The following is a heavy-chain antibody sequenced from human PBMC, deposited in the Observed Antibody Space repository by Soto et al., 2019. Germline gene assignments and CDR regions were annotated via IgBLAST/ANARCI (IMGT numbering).Heavy chain of an antibody. CDR2: IFYSGTT. V-gene: IGHV4-30-4*01. CDR3: ARARDGYTLDS. Sequence: QVQLHESGPGLVKPSQTLSLTCTVSGSPFSSADYYWTWIRQPPGKGLEWIGYIFYSGTTYYNPSLKSRLTISADTSQKQFSLKLSSVTAADTALYYCARARDGYTLDSWGQGTLVTVSS. J-gene: IGHJ4*02. CDR1: GSPFSSADYY. D-gene: IGHD5-12*01.